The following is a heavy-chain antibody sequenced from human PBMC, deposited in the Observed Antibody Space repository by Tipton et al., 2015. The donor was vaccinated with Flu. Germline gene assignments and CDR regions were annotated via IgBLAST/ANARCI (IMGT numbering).Heavy chain of an antibody. CDR3: ARGGKGSQKIDY. V-gene: IGHV4-59*01. Sequence: TLSLTCTVSGGSISGYYWTWIRQPPGKGLEWIGYISYSGSTSYNPSLKSRVTMSVDTSKNQFSLKLSSVTAADTAVYYCARGGKGSQKIDYWGQGTLVTVSS. CDR2: ISYSGST. CDR1: GGSISGYY. D-gene: IGHD4-23*01. J-gene: IGHJ4*02.